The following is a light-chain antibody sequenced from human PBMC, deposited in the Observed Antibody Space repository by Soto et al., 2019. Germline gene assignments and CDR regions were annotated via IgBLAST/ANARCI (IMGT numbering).Light chain of an antibody. CDR3: QQRNVWPPIT. Sequence: EIVFTQSPRTMSLSPGERATLSYSVSQSIHTSLAWYQQKPGQPPRLVVYDSTLRANGVPDRFGGSRSGTEFTLTINNLEPEDFAVYYCQQRNVWPPITFGQGTRLENK. J-gene: IGKJ5*01. V-gene: IGKV3-11*01. CDR2: DST. CDR1: QSIHTS.